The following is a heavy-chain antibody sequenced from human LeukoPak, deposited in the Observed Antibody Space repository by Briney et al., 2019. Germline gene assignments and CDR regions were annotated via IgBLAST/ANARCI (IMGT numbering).Heavy chain of an antibody. CDR3: ARHRDYYDT. CDR2: IYSSGSA. V-gene: IGHV4-59*08. Sequence: TSETLSLTCTVSGASINNNFWTWIRQPPGKGLEWIGYIYSSGSANYNPSLKSRVLISGDTSKNQIPLNLTSVTAADTAVYFCARHRDYYDTWGHGTLVTVSS. J-gene: IGHJ4*01. D-gene: IGHD3-22*01. CDR1: GASINNNF.